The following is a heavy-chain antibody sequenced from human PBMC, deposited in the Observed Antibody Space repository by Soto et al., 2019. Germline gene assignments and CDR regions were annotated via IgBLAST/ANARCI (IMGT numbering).Heavy chain of an antibody. CDR2: IYHSGTT. CDR3: ARVRIAVTNRLGPPDY. J-gene: IGHJ4*02. V-gene: IGHV4-4*02. CDR1: GGSISSSNW. D-gene: IGHD6-19*01. Sequence: QVQLQESGPGLVKPSGTLSLTCAVSGGSISSSNWWSWVRQTPGKGLGWIGEIYHSGTTNYNPSLKSRVTISVDKSKNQFSLKLSSVTAADTAVYYCARVRIAVTNRLGPPDYWGQGTLVTVSS.